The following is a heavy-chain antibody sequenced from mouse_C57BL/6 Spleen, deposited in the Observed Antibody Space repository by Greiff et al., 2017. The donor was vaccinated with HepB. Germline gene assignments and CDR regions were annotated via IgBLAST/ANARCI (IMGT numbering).Heavy chain of an antibody. CDR2: INPNNGGT. CDR1: GYTFTDYN. V-gene: IGHV1-18*01. J-gene: IGHJ1*03. CDR3: ARSHYDYDGDWYFDV. Sequence: EVQLKQSGPELVKPGASVKIPCKASGYTFTDYNMDWVKQSHGKSLEWIGDINPNNGGTIYNQKFKGKATLTVDKSSSTAYMELRSLTSEDTAVYYCARSHYDYDGDWYFDVWGTGTTVTVSS. D-gene: IGHD2-4*01.